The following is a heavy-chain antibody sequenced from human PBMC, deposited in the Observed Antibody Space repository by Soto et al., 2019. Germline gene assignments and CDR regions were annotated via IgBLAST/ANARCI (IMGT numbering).Heavy chain of an antibody. V-gene: IGHV4-34*01. Sequence: PSETLSLTCAVYGGSFSGYYWSWIRQPPGKGLEWIGEINHSGSTNYNSSLKSRVTISVDTSKNQFSLKLSSMTAADTAVYYCARRGLRGRWFDPWGQGTLVTAPQ. CDR2: INHSGST. CDR3: ARRGLRGRWFDP. J-gene: IGHJ5*02. D-gene: IGHD5-12*01. CDR1: GGSFSGYY.